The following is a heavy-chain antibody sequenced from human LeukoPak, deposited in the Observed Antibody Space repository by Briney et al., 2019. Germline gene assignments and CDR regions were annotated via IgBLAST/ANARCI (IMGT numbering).Heavy chain of an antibody. D-gene: IGHD6-13*01. J-gene: IGHJ6*04. V-gene: IGHV5-10-1*01. CDR1: GYRFTSYW. CDR2: IDTSDSYT. CDR3: AKCIAAAGNNYYYGIDV. Sequence: GGSLKISCKGSGYRFTSYWISGVRQMPGRGLEWMGRIDTSDSYTNYSPSFQGHVTISADKSISTAYLQWSSLKASDTAMYYCAKCIAAAGNNYYYGIDVWGKGTPVTVSS.